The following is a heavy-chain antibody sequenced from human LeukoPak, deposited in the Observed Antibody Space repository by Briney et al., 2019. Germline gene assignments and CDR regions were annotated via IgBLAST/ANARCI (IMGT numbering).Heavy chain of an antibody. D-gene: IGHD6-13*01. CDR3: ARTIAAAGRDWFDP. CDR2: INPNSGGT. CDR1: GYTFTGYY. Sequence: ASVKVSCKASGYTFTGYYMHWVRQAPAQGLEWMGWINPNSGGTNYAQKFQGRVTMTRATYISTAYMELSRLRSDDTAVYYCARTIAAAGRDWFDPWGQGTLVAVCS. V-gene: IGHV1-2*02. J-gene: IGHJ5*02.